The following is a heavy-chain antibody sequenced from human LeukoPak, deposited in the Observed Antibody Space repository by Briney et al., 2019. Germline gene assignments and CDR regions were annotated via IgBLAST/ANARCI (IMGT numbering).Heavy chain of an antibody. CDR2: IYYSAST. CDR1: GGSISGYY. V-gene: IGHV4-59*12. CDR3: ARDGTNLDAFDI. J-gene: IGHJ3*02. Sequence: SETLSLTCTVSGGSISGYYWSWIRQPPGKGLEWIGNIYYSASTNYNPSLKSRVTMSVDTSKKQFSLNLSSVTAADTAVYYCARDGTNLDAFDIWGQGTMVTVSS. D-gene: IGHD1-1*01.